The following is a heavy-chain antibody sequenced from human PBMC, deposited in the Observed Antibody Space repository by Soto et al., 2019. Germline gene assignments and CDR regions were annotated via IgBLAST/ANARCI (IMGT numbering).Heavy chain of an antibody. D-gene: IGHD5-18*01. CDR3: AKRSIQLWFDY. V-gene: IGHV3-23*01. Sequence: GGSLRLSCAASGFTFGAYDMSCVRQAPGKGLEWVSTISNSGVSTYYADSVKGRFTISRDNARNTIYLQMSSLGAEDTAIYYCAKRSIQLWFDYWGQGALVTVSS. J-gene: IGHJ4*02. CDR2: ISNSGVST. CDR1: GFTFGAYD.